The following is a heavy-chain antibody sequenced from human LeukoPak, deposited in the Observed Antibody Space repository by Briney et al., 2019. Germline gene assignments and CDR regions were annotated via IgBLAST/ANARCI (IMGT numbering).Heavy chain of an antibody. V-gene: IGHV3-7*01. CDR2: IKQDGSEK. CDR1: GFTLSSYW. CDR3: AKDRRGTGYYYYYYYMDV. J-gene: IGHJ6*03. D-gene: IGHD3/OR15-3a*01. Sequence: GGSLRLSCAASGFTLSSYWMSWVRQAPGKGLEWVANIKQDGSEKYYVDSVKGRCTISRDNSKNTLYLQMNSLRAEDTAVYYCAKDRRGTGYYYYYYYMDVWGKGTTVTISS.